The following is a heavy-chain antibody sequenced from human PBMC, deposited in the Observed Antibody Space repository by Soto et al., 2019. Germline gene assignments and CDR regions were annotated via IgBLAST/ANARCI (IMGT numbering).Heavy chain of an antibody. D-gene: IGHD6-19*01. V-gene: IGHV3-7*01. CDR1: GFTFSSYW. Sequence: WGSLRLSCAASGFTFSSYWMSWVRQAPGKGLEWVANIKQDGSEKYYVDSVKGRFTISRDNAKNSLYLQMNSLRAEDTAVYYCAREGIAVATDYWGQGTLVTVSS. CDR3: AREGIAVATDY. J-gene: IGHJ4*02. CDR2: IKQDGSEK.